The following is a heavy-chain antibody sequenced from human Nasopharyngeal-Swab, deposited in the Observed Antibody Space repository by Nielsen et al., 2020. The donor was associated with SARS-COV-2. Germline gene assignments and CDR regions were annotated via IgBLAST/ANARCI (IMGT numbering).Heavy chain of an antibody. CDR2: ISNDGNRR. Sequence: GESLKISCAVSGFTFSNYAIQWVRQAPGKGLEWVAVISNDGNRRYYAESVKGRFTISRDNSKNTLSLEMNSLRIEDTAVYYCAKELTGHCELDYWGQGTLVTVSS. CDR1: GFTFSNYA. D-gene: IGHD1-14*01. J-gene: IGHJ4*02. CDR3: AKELTGHCELDY. V-gene: IGHV3-30*04.